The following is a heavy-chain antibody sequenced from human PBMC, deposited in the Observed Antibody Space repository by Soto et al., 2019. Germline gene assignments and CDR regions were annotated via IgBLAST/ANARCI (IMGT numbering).Heavy chain of an antibody. CDR1: GDKESRYR. D-gene: IGHD3-3*01. CDR2: IYPGDSDT. Sequence: ISGKRCGDKESRYRSSPLRQMPGKGLEWMGIIYPGDSDTRYSPSFQGQVTISADKSISTAYLQWSSLKASDTAMYYCAISSNRVSFAYWGQGTLVPVSS. V-gene: IGHV5-51*01. CDR3: AISSNRVSFAY. J-gene: IGHJ4*02.